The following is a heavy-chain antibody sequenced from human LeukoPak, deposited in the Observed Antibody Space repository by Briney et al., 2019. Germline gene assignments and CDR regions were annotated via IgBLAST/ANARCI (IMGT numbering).Heavy chain of an antibody. V-gene: IGHV4-34*01. CDR2: SHHSGST. CDR3: VRLGITQDAFDI. J-gene: IGHJ3*02. CDR1: GGSFSGYY. D-gene: IGHD5-24*01. Sequence: SETLSLTCAIYGGSFSGYYWSWIRQPPGKGLEWIGESHHSGSTNYNPSLKSRVTLSVDTSKNQFSLKLSSVTAADTAVFYCVRLGITQDAFDIWGQGTMVTVSS.